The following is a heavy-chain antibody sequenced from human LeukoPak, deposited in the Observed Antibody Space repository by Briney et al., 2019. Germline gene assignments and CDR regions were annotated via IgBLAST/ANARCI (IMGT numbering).Heavy chain of an antibody. V-gene: IGHV1-18*01. CDR1: GYTFISYA. D-gene: IGHD4-17*01. CDR3: ARDLYPGNDYGDSKQSDY. CDR2: ISPYNDNT. J-gene: IGHJ4*02. Sequence: ASVKVSCKTSGYTFISYAMNWVRQAPGQGLEWMGWISPYNDNTNYAQRLQGRVSMTTDTSTSTAYMELRSLRSDDTAVYYCARDLYPGNDYGDSKQSDYWGQGTLVTVSS.